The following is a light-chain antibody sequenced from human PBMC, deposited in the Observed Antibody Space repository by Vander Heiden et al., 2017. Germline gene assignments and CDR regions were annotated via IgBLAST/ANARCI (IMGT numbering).Light chain of an antibody. CDR2: QAN. J-gene: IGLJ1*01. CDR1: TLGNNC. Sequence: SYDLTQSRPVSLSPGQTASLTCSVDTLGNNCASWYQQRPGQARVLVFYQANKLPSGIPEGFSGCNSGTTATLTISATQAVDEADYFCDARDSTALYVFGSGTKVTVL. V-gene: IGLV3-1*01. CDR3: DARDSTALYV.